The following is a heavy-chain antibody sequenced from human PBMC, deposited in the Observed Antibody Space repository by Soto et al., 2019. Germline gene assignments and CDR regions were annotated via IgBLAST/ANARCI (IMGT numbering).Heavy chain of an antibody. CDR3: ARDALGAAPY. Sequence: QVQLQESGPGLVKPSQTLSLTCTVSGGPIINGDSYLNWIRQHPEKGLEWMGYINYRGTTNYNTAHKSRILISIDTTKNQYYLRLTSVTATDTSVYYCARDALGAAPYWGQGTLVTVSS. D-gene: IGHD6-13*01. CDR1: GGPIINGDSY. J-gene: IGHJ4*02. CDR2: INYRGTT. V-gene: IGHV4-31*03.